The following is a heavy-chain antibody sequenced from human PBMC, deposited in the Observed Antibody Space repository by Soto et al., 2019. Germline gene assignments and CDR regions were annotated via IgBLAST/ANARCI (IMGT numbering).Heavy chain of an antibody. CDR2: ISYDGSNK. V-gene: IGHV3-30*18. CDR1: GFTFSSYG. CDR3: AKDAGYCSSTSCTTRYYYYGMDV. Sequence: GGSLRLSCAASGFTFSSYGMHWVRQAPGKGLEWVAVISYDGSNKYYADSVKGRFTISRDNSKNTLYLQMNSLRAEDTAVYYCAKDAGYCSSTSCTTRYYYYGMDVWGQGTTVTVSS. D-gene: IGHD2-2*01. J-gene: IGHJ6*02.